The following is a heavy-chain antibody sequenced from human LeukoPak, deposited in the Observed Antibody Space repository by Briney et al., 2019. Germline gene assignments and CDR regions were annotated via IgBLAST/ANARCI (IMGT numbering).Heavy chain of an antibody. CDR3: AKDLSSTPPDYSNYLNTGVDL. CDR1: GFTFTNYW. CDR2: IKQDGSER. V-gene: IGHV3-7*01. Sequence: PGGFLRLFCAASGFTFTNYWMTWVRQAPGKGLEWVANIKQDGSERYYADSVKGRFTISRDNSKNTLYLQMNSLRAEDTAVYYCAKDLSSTPPDYSNYLNTGVDLWGRGTLVTVSS. D-gene: IGHD4-11*01. J-gene: IGHJ2*01.